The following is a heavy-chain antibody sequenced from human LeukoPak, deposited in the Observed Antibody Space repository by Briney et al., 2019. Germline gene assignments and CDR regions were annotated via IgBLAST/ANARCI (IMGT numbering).Heavy chain of an antibody. J-gene: IGHJ4*02. CDR3: ARDSPYYYDSSGYSYYFDY. CDR2: ISYDGSNK. Sequence: GRSLRLSCAASGFTFSSNAMHWVRQAPGKGLEWVAVISYDGSNKYYADSVKGRFTISRDNSKNTLYLQMNSLRAEDTAVYYCARDSPYYYDSSGYSYYFDYWGQGTLVTVSS. V-gene: IGHV3-30-3*01. D-gene: IGHD3-22*01. CDR1: GFTFSSNA.